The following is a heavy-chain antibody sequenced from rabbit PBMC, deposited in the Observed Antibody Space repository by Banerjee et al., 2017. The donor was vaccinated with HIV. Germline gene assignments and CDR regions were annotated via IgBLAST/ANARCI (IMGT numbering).Heavy chain of an antibody. D-gene: IGHD7-1*01. CDR1: GFSFSSSYW. V-gene: IGHV1S45*01. J-gene: IGHJ4*01. CDR2: IYAGSSGST. Sequence: QEQLEESGGDLVKPEGSLTLTCTASGFSFSSSYWICWVRQAPGKGLEWIACIYAGSSGSTYYASWAKGRFTISKTSSTTVTLQMTSLTAADTATYFCARDRDTGTVYYFDLWGPGTLVTVS. CDR3: ARDRDTGTVYYFDL.